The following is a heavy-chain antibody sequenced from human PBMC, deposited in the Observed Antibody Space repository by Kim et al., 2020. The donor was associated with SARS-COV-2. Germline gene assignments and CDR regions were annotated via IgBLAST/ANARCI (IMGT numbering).Heavy chain of an antibody. J-gene: IGHJ4*02. CDR3: ARDFTADYFDY. Sequence: KKNKAEYVKGRFIVSRDNSKNTLYLQMNSLKAEDTAVYYCARDFTADYFDYWGQGTLVTVSS. V-gene: IGHV3-30*07. CDR2: KK. D-gene: IGHD2-21*02.